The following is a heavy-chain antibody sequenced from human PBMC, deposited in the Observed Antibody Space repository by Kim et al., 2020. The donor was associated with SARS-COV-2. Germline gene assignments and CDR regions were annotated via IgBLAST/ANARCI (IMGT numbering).Heavy chain of an antibody. D-gene: IGHD3-10*01. V-gene: IGHV3-74*01. Sequence: GGSLRLSCAASGFAFSNYWMHWVRQVPGKGLVWVSRINSDGSSTNYADSVKGRFTISRDNAKNTLFLQMNSLRAEDTAVYYCASTFVRASNSFDSWGQGTLVTVSS. CDR3: ASTFVRASNSFDS. CDR2: INSDGSST. J-gene: IGHJ5*01. CDR1: GFAFSNYW.